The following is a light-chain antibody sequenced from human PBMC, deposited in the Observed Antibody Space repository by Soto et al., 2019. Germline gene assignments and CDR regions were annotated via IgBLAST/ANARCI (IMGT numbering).Light chain of an antibody. CDR2: EVT. Sequence: QAVVTQPASVSGSPGQSITISCTGTSSDVGGYKYVSWYQQHPGKAPKLMIYEVTNRPSGVSNRFSGSKSGNTASLTISGLQAEDEADYYCSSYTSSITYVFGTGTKVTVL. CDR1: SSDVGGYKY. J-gene: IGLJ1*01. CDR3: SSYTSSITYV. V-gene: IGLV2-14*01.